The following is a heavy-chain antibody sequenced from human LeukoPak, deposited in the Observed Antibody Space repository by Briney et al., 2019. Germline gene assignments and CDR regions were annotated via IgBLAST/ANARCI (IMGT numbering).Heavy chain of an antibody. J-gene: IGHJ4*02. CDR3: ARDPSTTNREVVDY. Sequence: ASVKVSCKASGYTFTSYYMHWVRQAPGQGLEWMAIINPSSGSTSYAQKFQGRVTMTRDTSTSTVYMEVSSLRSEDTAVYYCARDPSTTNREVVDYWGQGTLVTVSS. D-gene: IGHD1-14*01. V-gene: IGHV1-46*01. CDR2: INPSSGST. CDR1: GYTFTSYY.